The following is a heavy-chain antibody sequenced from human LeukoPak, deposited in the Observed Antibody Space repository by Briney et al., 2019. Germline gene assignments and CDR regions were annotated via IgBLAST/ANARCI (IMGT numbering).Heavy chain of an antibody. D-gene: IGHD1-1*01. CDR1: GGTFSSYA. J-gene: IGHJ4*02. Sequence: EASVKVSCKASGGTFSSYAISWVRQAPGQGLEWMGRIIPILGIANYAQKFQGRVTITADKSTSTAYMELSSLRSEDTAVYYCAQEGTRRDGYHYWGQGTLVTVSS. V-gene: IGHV1-69*04. CDR3: AQEGTRRDGYHY. CDR2: IIPILGIA.